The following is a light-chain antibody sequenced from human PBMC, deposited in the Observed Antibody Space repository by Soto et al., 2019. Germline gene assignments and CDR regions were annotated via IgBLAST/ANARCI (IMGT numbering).Light chain of an antibody. CDR1: QSSSSD. CDR3: LQRSSWPRT. V-gene: IGKV3-11*01. CDR2: DAS. J-gene: IGKJ1*01. Sequence: EIVLTQSPATLSLSPGERATLSCSASQSSSSDLAWYQQKPGQAPRLFIYDASNRVTGIPARFRGSGSGTDFTLTISTLEPEDFAVYYCLQRSSWPRTFGQGTKVEIK.